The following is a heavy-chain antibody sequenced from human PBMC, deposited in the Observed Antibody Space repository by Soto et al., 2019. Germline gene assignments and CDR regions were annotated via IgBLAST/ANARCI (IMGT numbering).Heavy chain of an antibody. CDR1: GYTFRSYD. CDR2: IGSAGDS. J-gene: IGHJ6*02. CDR3: ARGSKGTYGMDV. Sequence: QPVGSLRLSCAASGYTFRSYDMHWVRQVTGKGLEWVSVIGSAGDSNYAPSVKGRFTISRENAKNSLYLQMNSLRAGDTAVYYCARGSKGTYGMDVWGQGTTVTVSS. V-gene: IGHV3-13*01. D-gene: IGHD3-10*01.